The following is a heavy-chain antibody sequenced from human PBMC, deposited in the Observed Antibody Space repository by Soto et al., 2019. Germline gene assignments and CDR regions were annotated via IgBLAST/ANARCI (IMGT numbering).Heavy chain of an antibody. CDR1: GYTFTSYA. D-gene: IGHD6-13*01. CDR3: ARWAAGFGY. V-gene: IGHV1-3*05. CDR2: INAGNGNT. J-gene: IGHJ4*02. Sequence: QVQRVQSGAEEKKPGASVKVSGKASGYTFTSYAMHWVRQAPGQRLEWMGWINAGNGNTKYSQKFQGRVTITRDTSASTDYMELSRLGYEDTAIYCCARWAAGFGYWGQGTLVTVSS.